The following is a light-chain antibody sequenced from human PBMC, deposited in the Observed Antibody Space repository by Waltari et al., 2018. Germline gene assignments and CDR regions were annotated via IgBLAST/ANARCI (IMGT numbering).Light chain of an antibody. CDR1: SSNFGAGYD. V-gene: IGLV1-40*01. CDR3: QSFDSSLSASV. J-gene: IGLJ3*02. Sequence: QSVLTQPPSMSGAPGQKVTIPCTGGSSNFGAGYDVHWYPQFPGTAPKLLMFGNTNRASGVPGRFSGSRSGTSASLAIAGVQSEDEAVYYCQSFDSSLSASVFGGGTKLTVL. CDR2: GNT.